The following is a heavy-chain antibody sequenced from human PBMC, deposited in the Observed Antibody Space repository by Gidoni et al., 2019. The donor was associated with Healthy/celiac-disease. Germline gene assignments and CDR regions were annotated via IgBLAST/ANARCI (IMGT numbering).Heavy chain of an antibody. D-gene: IGHD6-13*01. CDR2: INPSGGST. Sequence: QVQLVQSGAEVKKPGASVKVSCQASGYTFTSYYMHWVRQAPGQGLEWMGIINPSGGSTSYAQKFQGRVTMTRETSTSTGYMGLSSLRSEDTAGYYCARVLLGYSSSWYSSFDPWGQGTLVTVSS. J-gene: IGHJ5*02. CDR1: GYTFTSYY. V-gene: IGHV1-46*01. CDR3: ARVLLGYSSSWYSSFDP.